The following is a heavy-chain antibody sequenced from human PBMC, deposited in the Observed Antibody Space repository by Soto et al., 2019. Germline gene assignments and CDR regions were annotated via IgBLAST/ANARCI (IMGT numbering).Heavy chain of an antibody. CDR3: AKGRPQQDSSVFYYDN. CDR2: ISGSGGST. V-gene: IGHV3-23*01. Sequence: GGSLRLSCAASGFTFSSYAMSWVRQAPGKGLEWVSAISGSGGSTYYADSVKGRFTISRDNSKNTLYLQMNSLRAEDTAVYYCAKGRPQQDSSVFYYDNWGQETLFTVSS. CDR1: GFTFSSYA. D-gene: IGHD3-22*01. J-gene: IGHJ4*02.